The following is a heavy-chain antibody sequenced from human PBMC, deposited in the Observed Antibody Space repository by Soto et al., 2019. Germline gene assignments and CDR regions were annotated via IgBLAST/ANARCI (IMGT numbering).Heavy chain of an antibody. J-gene: IGHJ4*02. CDR3: ARVDSTLMQPSGIDY. CDR2: IWYDGSNK. V-gene: IGHV3-33*01. Sequence: QVQLVESGGGVVQPGRSLRLSCAASGFTFSSYGMHWVRQAPGKGLEWVAVIWYDGSNKYYADSVKGRFTISRDNSKNTLYLQMTCLRAEDTAVYYGARVDSTLMQPSGIDYWGQGTLVTVSS. D-gene: IGHD4-4*01. CDR1: GFTFSSYG.